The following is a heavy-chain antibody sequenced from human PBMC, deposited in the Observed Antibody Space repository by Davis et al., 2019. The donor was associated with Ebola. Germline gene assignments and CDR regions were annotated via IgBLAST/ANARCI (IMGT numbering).Heavy chain of an antibody. D-gene: IGHD3-22*01. J-gene: IGHJ4*02. CDR3: AKAAYDSSGYFPDY. Sequence: GESLKISCAASGFTFSSYGMHWVRQAPGKGLEWVAVISYDGSNKYYADSVKGRFTISRDNSKNTLYLQMNSLRAGDTAVYYCAKAAYDSSGYFPDYWGQGTLVTVSS. V-gene: IGHV3-30*18. CDR1: GFTFSSYG. CDR2: ISYDGSNK.